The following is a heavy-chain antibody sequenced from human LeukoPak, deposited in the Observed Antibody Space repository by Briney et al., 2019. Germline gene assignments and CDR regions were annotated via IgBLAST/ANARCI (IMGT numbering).Heavy chain of an antibody. CDR1: GGSISSSSYY. Sequence: SETLSLTCTVSGGSISSSSYYWGWIRQPPWKGLEWIGSIYYSGSTYYNPSLKSRFNISVDTSKNQFSLKLSSVTAADTAVYYCARQLSSTSKDFDYWGQGTLVTVSS. D-gene: IGHD2-2*01. V-gene: IGHV4-39*01. CDR3: ARQLSSTSKDFDY. CDR2: IYYSGST. J-gene: IGHJ4*02.